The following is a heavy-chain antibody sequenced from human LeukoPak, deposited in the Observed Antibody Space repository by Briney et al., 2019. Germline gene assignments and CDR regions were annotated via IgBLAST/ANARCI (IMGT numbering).Heavy chain of an antibody. D-gene: IGHD6-6*01. Sequence: SETLSLTCTVSGASISSYYWSWIRQPPGKGLEWIGYSHYSGSTNYSPSLKSRVTISVDTSKNQFSLKLSSVTAADTAVYYCARDFSTSSFYYYGLDVWGQGTTVTVSS. V-gene: IGHV4-59*01. CDR1: GASISSYY. J-gene: IGHJ6*02. CDR2: SHYSGST. CDR3: ARDFSTSSFYYYGLDV.